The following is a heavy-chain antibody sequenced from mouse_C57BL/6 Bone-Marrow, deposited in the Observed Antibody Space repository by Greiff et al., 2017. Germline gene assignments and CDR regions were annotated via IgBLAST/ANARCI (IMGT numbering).Heavy chain of an antibody. CDR3: ASPLYGSSPAWFAY. CDR1: GYTFTSYG. V-gene: IGHV1-81*01. CDR2: IYPRSGNT. J-gene: IGHJ3*01. D-gene: IGHD1-1*01. Sequence: VQLQQSGAELARPGASVKLSCKASGYTFTSYGISWVKQRTGQGLEWIGEIYPRSGNTYYNEKFKGKDTLTADKSSSTAYMELRSLTSEDSAVYFCASPLYGSSPAWFAYWGQGTLVTVSA.